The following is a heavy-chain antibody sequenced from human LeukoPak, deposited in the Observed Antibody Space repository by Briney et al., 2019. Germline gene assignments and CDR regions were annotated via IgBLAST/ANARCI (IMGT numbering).Heavy chain of an antibody. CDR1: GFTFSSYA. J-gene: IGHJ3*02. D-gene: IGHD6-19*01. CDR3: AKEAVGPYAFDI. Sequence: GGSLRLSCAASGFTFSSYAMSWVRQAPGKGLEWVSGISGSGASTYYADSVKGRFTIFRDNSKNMLYLQMNSLRAEDTAVYYCAKEAVGPYAFDIWGQGTMVTVSS. CDR2: ISGSGAST. V-gene: IGHV3-23*01.